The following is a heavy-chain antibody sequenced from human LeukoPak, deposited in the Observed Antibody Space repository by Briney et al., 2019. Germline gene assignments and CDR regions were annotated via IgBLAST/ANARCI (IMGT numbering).Heavy chain of an antibody. J-gene: IGHJ5*02. CDR3: ARGGTGNWFDP. CDR1: GYSISSGYY. D-gene: IGHD1-1*01. V-gene: IGHV4-38-2*01. CDR2: IYHSGST. Sequence: SETLSLTCAVSGYSISSGYYWGWIRQPPGKGLEWIGSIYHSGSTYYNPSLKSRVTISVDTSENQFSLKLSSVTAADTAVYYCARGGTGNWFDPWGQGTLVTVSS.